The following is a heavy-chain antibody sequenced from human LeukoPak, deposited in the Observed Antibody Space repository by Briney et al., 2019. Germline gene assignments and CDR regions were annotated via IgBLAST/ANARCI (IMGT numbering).Heavy chain of an antibody. CDR3: ARGNMRSGHSYYYYGMDV. V-gene: IGHV3-13*01. CDR1: GFTFSSYD. J-gene: IGHJ6*02. D-gene: IGHD6-19*01. CDR2: IGTAGDT. Sequence: GGSLRLSCAASGFTFSSYDMHWVRHATGKGLEWASAIGTAGDTYYPGSVKGRFTISRENAKNSLYLQMNSLRAGDTAVYYCARGNMRSGHSYYYYGMDVWGQGTTVTVSS.